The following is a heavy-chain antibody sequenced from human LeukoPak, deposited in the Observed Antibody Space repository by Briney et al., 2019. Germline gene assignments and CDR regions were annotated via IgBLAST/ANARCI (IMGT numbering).Heavy chain of an antibody. J-gene: IGHJ4*02. CDR2: ISSGGTTI. V-gene: IGHV3-48*03. Sequence: GGSLRLSCAASGMSFSSYEMNWVRQAPGKGLEWVSYISSGGTTIYYADSVKGRFTISRDNAKNSLYLQMNNLRAEDTAVYYCASARLYSSCWYCYFDYWGRGTLVTVSS. CDR3: ASARLYSSCWYCYFDY. CDR1: GMSFSSYE. D-gene: IGHD6-13*01.